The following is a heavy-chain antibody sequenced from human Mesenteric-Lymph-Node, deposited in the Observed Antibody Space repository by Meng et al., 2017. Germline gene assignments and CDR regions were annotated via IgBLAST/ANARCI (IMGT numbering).Heavy chain of an antibody. CDR2: IWYDGSNK. V-gene: IGHV3-33*01. J-gene: IGHJ4*02. CDR3: ARALWFGELLHEYYFDY. Sequence: GESLKISCAASGFIFSDYGMHWVRQAPGKGLEWVAVIWYDGSNKYYADSVKGRFTISRDNSKKTLYLQMNSLRAEDTAVYYCARALWFGELLHEYYFDYWGQGTLVTVSS. CDR1: GFIFSDYG. D-gene: IGHD3-10*01.